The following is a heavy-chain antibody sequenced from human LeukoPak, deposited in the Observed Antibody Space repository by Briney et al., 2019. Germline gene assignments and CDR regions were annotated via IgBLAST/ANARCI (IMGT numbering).Heavy chain of an antibody. V-gene: IGHV3-23*01. CDR1: GFAFSRND. CDR2: IGGSGTRT. D-gene: IGHD3-10*01. J-gene: IGHJ4*02. Sequence: PGGSLRLSCAASGFAFSRNDMSWVRQAPGKGLEWVSSIGGSGTRTYYADSVKGRFTISRDTSNNTLYLQMNSLRAEDAAVYYCAKYRGFGDSYDSWGQGTLVTVSS. CDR3: AKYRGFGDSYDS.